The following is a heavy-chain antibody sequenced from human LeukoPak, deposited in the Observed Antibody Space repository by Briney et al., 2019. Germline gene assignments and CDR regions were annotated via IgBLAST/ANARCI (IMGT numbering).Heavy chain of an antibody. CDR3: ATQRGISLYCDFYL. CDR1: LYTFTTYE. V-gene: IGHV1-8*03. Sequence: ASVTVSSTPSLYTFTTYEVISVRHAPGQGPEWMGWITPNNGNTGYAQKFQGRVTITRSTSISTVYLELSSLKSEDTAVYYFATQRGISLYCDFYLCGRGTLITVSS. J-gene: IGHJ2*01. CDR2: ITPNNGNT. D-gene: IGHD3-3*02.